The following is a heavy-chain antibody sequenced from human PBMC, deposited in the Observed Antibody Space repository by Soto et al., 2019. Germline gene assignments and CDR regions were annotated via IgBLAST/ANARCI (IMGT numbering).Heavy chain of an antibody. CDR1: GFPFSSHA. J-gene: IGHJ4*02. CDR2: ITDSGGDA. Sequence: GVSLRLSFASSGFPFSSHAMSWFRQAPGEGLQWVSTITDSGGDAKYADSVRGRFVISRDNSKKTLYLQMTSLTAEDSAMYYCARGSTDSYPGSRIFDFWGRGTLVTSPQ. V-gene: IGHV3-23*01. CDR3: ARGSTDSYPGSRIFDF. D-gene: IGHD3-10*01.